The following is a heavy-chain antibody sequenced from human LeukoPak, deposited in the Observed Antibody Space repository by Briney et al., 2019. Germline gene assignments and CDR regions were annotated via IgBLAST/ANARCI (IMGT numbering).Heavy chain of an antibody. V-gene: IGHV3-66*01. CDR1: GFTVSSNS. D-gene: IGHD6-13*01. Sequence: GGSLRLSCAASGFTVSSNSMSWVRQAPGKGLEWVSVIYSGGTTYYADSVKGRFTISKENAKNSLCLQMNSLRAGDTAVYYCARGGRGSSWFDNWGQGTLVTVSS. CDR3: ARGGRGSSWFDN. J-gene: IGHJ4*02. CDR2: IYSGGTT.